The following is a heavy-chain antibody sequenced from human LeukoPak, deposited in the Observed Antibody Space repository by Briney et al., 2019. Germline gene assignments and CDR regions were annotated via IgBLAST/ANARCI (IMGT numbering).Heavy chain of an antibody. CDR1: GGSVSSGSYY. J-gene: IGHJ5*02. Sequence: SETLSLTCTVSGGSVSSGSYYWSWIRQPPGKGLEWIGYIYYSGSTNYNPSLKSRVTISVDTSKNQFSLKLSSVTAADTAVYYCAGEENYYDSSGYYLPWGQGTLVTVSS. V-gene: IGHV4-61*01. D-gene: IGHD3-22*01. CDR3: AGEENYYDSSGYYLP. CDR2: IYYSGST.